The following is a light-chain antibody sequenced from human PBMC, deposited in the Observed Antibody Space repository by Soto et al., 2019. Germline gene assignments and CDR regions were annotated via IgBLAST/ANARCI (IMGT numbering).Light chain of an antibody. V-gene: IGKV3-11*01. J-gene: IGKJ5*01. Sequence: EIVLRQSPATLSLSPGERATLSCRASQSVSSYLAWYQQKPGQTPRLLIYDASNRATGIPARFSGSGSGTDFTLTISSLEPGDFAVYYCQQRSNWPPITFGQGTRLEIK. CDR2: DAS. CDR3: QQRSNWPPIT. CDR1: QSVSSY.